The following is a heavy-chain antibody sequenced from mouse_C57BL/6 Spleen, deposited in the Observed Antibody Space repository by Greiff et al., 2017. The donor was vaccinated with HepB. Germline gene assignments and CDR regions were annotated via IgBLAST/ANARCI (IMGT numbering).Heavy chain of an antibody. Sequence: VQLQQSGAELARPGASVKLSCKASGYTFTSYGISWVKQRTGQGLEWIGEIYPRSGNTYYNEKFKGKATLTADKSSSTAYMELRSLTSEDSAVYFCAVYGNYRIAYWGQGTLVTVSA. D-gene: IGHD2-1*01. V-gene: IGHV1-81*01. CDR1: GYTFTSYG. CDR2: IYPRSGNT. CDR3: AVYGNYRIAY. J-gene: IGHJ3*01.